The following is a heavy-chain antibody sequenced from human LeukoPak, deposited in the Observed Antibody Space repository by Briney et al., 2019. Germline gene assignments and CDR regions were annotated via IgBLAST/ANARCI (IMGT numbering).Heavy chain of an antibody. CDR3: ARLDRSMRWELPGGAFDI. V-gene: IGHV5-51*01. CDR2: IYPGDSDT. Sequence: GESLKISCKGSGYSFSSYWIGWVRRMPGKGREWMGIIYPGDSDTRYSPSFQGQVTISADKSISTAYLQWSSLKASDTAMYYCARLDRSMRWELPGGAFDIWGQGTMVTVSS. D-gene: IGHD1-26*01. CDR1: GYSFSSYW. J-gene: IGHJ3*02.